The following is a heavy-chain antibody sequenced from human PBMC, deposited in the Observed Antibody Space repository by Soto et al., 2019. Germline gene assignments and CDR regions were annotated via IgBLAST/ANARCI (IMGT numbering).Heavy chain of an antibody. CDR2: IIPIFTTT. Sequence: QVQLVQSGAEVKKPGSSVKVSCKASGGTFSNHAINWVRQAPGQGLEWMGRIIPIFTTTNYAQTFQGRVTITADESXIXTYMELSSLKHDGTAVYYCAREVAADGTFREDVFDIWGQGTMVTVSS. D-gene: IGHD6-13*01. CDR1: GGTFSNHA. J-gene: IGHJ3*02. V-gene: IGHV1-69*12. CDR3: AREVAADGTFREDVFDI.